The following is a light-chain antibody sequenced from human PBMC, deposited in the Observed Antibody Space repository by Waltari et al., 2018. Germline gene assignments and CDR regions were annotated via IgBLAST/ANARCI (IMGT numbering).Light chain of an antibody. CDR1: SSDVGSYYL. Sequence: QSALTQPASVSGSPGQSITISCTGTSSDVGSYYLVPRYQRHPGKAPKFMIYEGNKRPSGVSNRFSASKSGNTAFLTISGLQAEDEADYYCCSYAGSTTFVFGTGTSVTVL. CDR2: EGN. V-gene: IGLV2-23*01. CDR3: CSYAGSTTFV. J-gene: IGLJ1*01.